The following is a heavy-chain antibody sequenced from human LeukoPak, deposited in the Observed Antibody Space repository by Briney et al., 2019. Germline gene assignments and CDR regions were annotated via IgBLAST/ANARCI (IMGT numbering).Heavy chain of an antibody. J-gene: IGHJ4*02. CDR2: ISGGSGST. Sequence: GGSLRLSCAASGFTFSSYAMSWVRQAPGKGLAWVSTISGGSGSTYCADSVKGRFTISRDNSKNTLYLQMNSLRAEDTAVYYCGQRGGLDYWGQGTLVTVSS. D-gene: IGHD3-16*01. CDR3: GQRGGLDY. CDR1: GFTFSSYA. V-gene: IGHV3-23*01.